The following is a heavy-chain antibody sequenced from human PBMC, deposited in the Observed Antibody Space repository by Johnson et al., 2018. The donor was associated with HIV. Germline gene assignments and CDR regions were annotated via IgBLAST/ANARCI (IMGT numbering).Heavy chain of an antibody. V-gene: IGHV3-30-3*01. Sequence: QVQLVESGGGVVQPGRSLRLSCAASGFTFSSYAMHWVRQAPGKGLEWVAVISSDVSNKYYADSVKGRFTISRDNSENTLFLQMNSLRAEDTAVYYCARDLHAFDIWGQGTKVTVSS. CDR1: GFTFSSYA. J-gene: IGHJ3*02. CDR3: ARDLHAFDI. CDR2: ISSDVSNK.